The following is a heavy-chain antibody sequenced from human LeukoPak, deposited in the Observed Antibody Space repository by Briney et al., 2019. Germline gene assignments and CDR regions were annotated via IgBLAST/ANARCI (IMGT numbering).Heavy chain of an antibody. CDR1: GGTFSSYA. J-gene: IGHJ6*02. D-gene: IGHD4-17*01. Sequence: SVKVSCKASGGTFSSYAISWVRQAPGQGLEWMGGIIPIFGTANYAQKFQGRVTITTDESTSTAYMELSSLRSEDTAVYYCARDGYGDWMVYYYYYGMDVWGQGTTVTVSS. CDR3: ARDGYGDWMVYYYYYGMDV. CDR2: IIPIFGTA. V-gene: IGHV1-69*05.